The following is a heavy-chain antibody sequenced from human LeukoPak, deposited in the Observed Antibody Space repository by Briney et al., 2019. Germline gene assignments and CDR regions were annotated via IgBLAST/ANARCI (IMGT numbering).Heavy chain of an antibody. V-gene: IGHV3-9*01. Sequence: PGGSLRLSCAASGFTFDDYAMPWVRQAPGKGLEWVSGISWNSGSIGYADSVKGRFTISRDNAKNSLYLQMNSLRAEDTALYYCAKDKGGIADAFDIWGQGTMVTVSS. CDR1: GFTFDDYA. CDR2: ISWNSGSI. J-gene: IGHJ3*02. D-gene: IGHD6-13*01. CDR3: AKDKGGIADAFDI.